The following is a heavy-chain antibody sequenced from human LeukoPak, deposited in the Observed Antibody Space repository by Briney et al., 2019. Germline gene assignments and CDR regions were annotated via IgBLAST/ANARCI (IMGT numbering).Heavy chain of an antibody. CDR2: IYSGGST. CDR1: GFTVSSNY. V-gene: IGHV3-66*01. Sequence: PGGSLRLSCAASGFTVSSNYMSWVRQAPGKGLEWVSVIYSGGSTYYADSVKGRFTISRVNSKNTLYLQMNSLRAEDTAVYYCARDRRYYYYYGMDVWGQGTTVTVSS. J-gene: IGHJ6*02. CDR3: ARDRRYYYYYGMDV.